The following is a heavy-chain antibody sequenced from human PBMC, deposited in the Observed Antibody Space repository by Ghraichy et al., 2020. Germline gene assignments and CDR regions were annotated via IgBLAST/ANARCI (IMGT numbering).Heavy chain of an antibody. J-gene: IGHJ4*02. CDR1: EFSFSTYS. V-gene: IGHV3-48*02. CDR3: ARVGSCCVVNCYGFDY. D-gene: IGHD2-21*01. CDR2: INGGSGTI. Sequence: GGSLRLSCVGSEFSFSTYSMSWVRQAPGKGLDWVSYINGGSGTIYYSDSVKGRFTISRDNAKNSLYLQMSSLRDEDTAVYYCARVGSCCVVNCYGFDYWGQGILVTVSS.